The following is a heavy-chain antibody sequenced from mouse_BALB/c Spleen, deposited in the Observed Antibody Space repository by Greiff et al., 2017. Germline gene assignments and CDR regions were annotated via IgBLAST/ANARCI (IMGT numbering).Heavy chain of an antibody. J-gene: IGHJ2*01. Sequence: VKLVESGPGLVAPSQSLSITCTVSGFSLTSYGVHWVRQPPGKGLEWLGVIWAGGSTNYNSALMSRLSISKDNSKSQVFLKMNSLQTDDTAMYYCARVPYYYGSSPDYWGQGTTLTVSS. D-gene: IGHD1-1*01. CDR2: IWAGGST. CDR3: ARVPYYYGSSPDY. V-gene: IGHV2-9*02. CDR1: GFSLTSYG.